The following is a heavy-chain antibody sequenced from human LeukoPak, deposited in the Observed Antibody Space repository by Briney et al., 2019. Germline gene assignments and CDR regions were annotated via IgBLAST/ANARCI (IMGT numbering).Heavy chain of an antibody. D-gene: IGHD2-21*02. J-gene: IGHJ4*02. CDR3: TRQVGHYCGGDCYSDY. V-gene: IGHV3-73*01. CDR1: GFTFSGSA. Sequence: PGGSLRLSCAASGFTFSGSAMHWVRQASGKGLEWVGRIRSKANSYATAYAASVKGRFTISRDDSKNTAYLQMNSLKTEDTAVYYCTRQVGHYCGGDCYSDYWGQGTLVTVSS. CDR2: IRSKANSYAT.